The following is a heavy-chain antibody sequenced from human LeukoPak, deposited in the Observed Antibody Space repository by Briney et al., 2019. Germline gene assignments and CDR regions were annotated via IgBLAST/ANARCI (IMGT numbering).Heavy chain of an antibody. CDR2: TSVGGGST. D-gene: IGHD1-26*01. J-gene: IGHJ4*02. CDR3: TKWDRTPADY. V-gene: IGHV3-23*01. Sequence: PGGSLRISCAASGFTFSSSWMKWVRQAPGKGLEWVSTTSVGGGSTYYADSVKGRFTISRDDSKNTLYLQMNSLRAEDTAVYYCTKWDRTPADYWGQGTLVTVSS. CDR1: GFTFSSSW.